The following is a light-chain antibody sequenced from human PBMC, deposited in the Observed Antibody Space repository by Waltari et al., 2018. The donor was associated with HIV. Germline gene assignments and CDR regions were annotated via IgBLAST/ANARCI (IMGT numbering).Light chain of an antibody. V-gene: IGKV1-39*01. CDR2: AAS. CDR3: QQSYSTPLT. CDR1: QTISSY. J-gene: IGKJ4*01. Sequence: DIQLTQSLPSLSASVGDRVTITCRASQTISSYLSWYHQKPGKAPKLLIYAASSLQSGVPSRFSGSGSGTDFTLTISNLQPEDSATYYCQQSYSTPLTFGGGTKVEIK.